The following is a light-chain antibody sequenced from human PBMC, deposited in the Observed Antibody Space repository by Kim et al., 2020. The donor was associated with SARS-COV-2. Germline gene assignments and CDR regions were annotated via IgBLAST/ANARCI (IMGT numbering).Light chain of an antibody. J-gene: IGLJ3*02. V-gene: IGLV1-51*01. Sequence: QSVLTQPPSVSAAPGQKVTISCSGTTSNIGSNFVSWYQQVPGTAPKFLIFDNDKRPSGISDRFSGSKSGTSATLAITGLQPGDEADYFCGTWDNNVNSFMFGGGTQLTVL. CDR1: TSNIGSNF. CDR3: GTWDNNVNSFM. CDR2: DND.